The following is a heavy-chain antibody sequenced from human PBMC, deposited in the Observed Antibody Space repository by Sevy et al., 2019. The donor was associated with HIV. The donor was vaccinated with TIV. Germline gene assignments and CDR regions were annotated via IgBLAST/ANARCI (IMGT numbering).Heavy chain of an antibody. V-gene: IGHV3-23*01. Sequence: GSLRLSCAASGFTFSSYAMSWVRQAPGKGLEWVSAISGSGGSTYYADSVKGRFTISRDNSKNTLYLQMNSLRAEDTAVYYCAKRGGESLDCSGGSCYSPGDYVYYYYYMDVWGKGTTVTVSS. J-gene: IGHJ6*03. CDR2: ISGSGGST. D-gene: IGHD2-15*01. CDR3: AKRGGESLDCSGGSCYSPGDYVYYYYYMDV. CDR1: GFTFSSYA.